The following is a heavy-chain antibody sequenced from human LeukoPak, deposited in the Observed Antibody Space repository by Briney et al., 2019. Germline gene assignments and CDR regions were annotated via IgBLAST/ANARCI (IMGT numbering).Heavy chain of an antibody. D-gene: IGHD3-22*01. CDR3: ARDVSYYDSIYYMDV. CDR2: ISSSGSTI. Sequence: GGSLRLSCAASGFTFSDYYMSWIRQAPGKGLEWVSYISSSGSTIYYADSVKGRFTISRDNAKNSLYLQMNSLRAEDTAVYYCARDVSYYDSIYYMDVWGKGTTVTISS. CDR1: GFTFSDYY. V-gene: IGHV3-11*01. J-gene: IGHJ6*03.